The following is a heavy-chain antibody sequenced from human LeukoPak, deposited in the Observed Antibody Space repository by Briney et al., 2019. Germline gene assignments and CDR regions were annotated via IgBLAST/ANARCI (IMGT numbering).Heavy chain of an antibody. J-gene: IGHJ4*02. D-gene: IGHD6-19*01. V-gene: IGHV1-69*01. CDR2: IIPIFGTA. CDR3: ARGPGIAVAALFDY. Sequence: SVKVSCKASGGTFSSYAISWVRQAPGQGLEWMGGIIPIFGTANYAQKFQGRVTITADESTSTAYMELSSLRSEDTAVYYCARGPGIAVAALFDYWGQGTLVTVSS. CDR1: GGTFSSYA.